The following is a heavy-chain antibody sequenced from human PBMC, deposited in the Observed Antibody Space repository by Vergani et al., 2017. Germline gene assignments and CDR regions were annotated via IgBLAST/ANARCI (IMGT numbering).Heavy chain of an antibody. V-gene: IGHV3-23*01. CDR2: ISGSGSTT. D-gene: IGHD2-2*01. J-gene: IGHJ4*02. CDR1: GFSFSDYA. Sequence: EVQLLESGGGLVQPGGSLRLSCAASGFSFSDYAMSWVRQAPGKGLEGVAAISGSGSTTYYADAVKARFTVSRDNAKNTLFLQMNSMRAEDTAVYYCAKKGFYVTSSCYTTPMDTLQYWGQGALVTVSS. CDR3: AKKGFYVTSSCYTTPMDTLQY.